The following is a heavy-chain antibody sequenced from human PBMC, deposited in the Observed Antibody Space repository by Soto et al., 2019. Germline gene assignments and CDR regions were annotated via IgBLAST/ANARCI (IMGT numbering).Heavy chain of an antibody. CDR2: IYIRGTT. J-gene: IGHJ5*02. Sequence: KPSETLSLTCSVSGASVRSYFWSWVRQPAGQGLEWIGHIYIRGTTSYNPSLEGRVTLSLDTSKNQVSLVVTSVTAADPAVYYCARNPYVRGNYYFFDPWGPGPLVAVSS. D-gene: IGHD3-22*01. CDR3: ARNPYVRGNYYFFDP. CDR1: GASVRSYF. V-gene: IGHV4-4*07.